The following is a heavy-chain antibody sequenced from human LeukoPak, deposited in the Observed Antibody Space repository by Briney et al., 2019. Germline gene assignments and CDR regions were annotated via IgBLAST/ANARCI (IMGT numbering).Heavy chain of an antibody. CDR2: ISSSSSYI. V-gene: IGHV3-21*01. Sequence: PGGSLRLSCAASGFTFSSYSMNWVRQAPGKGLEWVSSISSSSSYIYYADSVKGRFTISRDNAKNSLYLQMNSLRAEDTAVYYCARDRGYSYGGDYWGQGTLVTVSS. CDR3: ARDRGYSYGGDY. J-gene: IGHJ4*02. CDR1: GFTFSSYS. D-gene: IGHD5-18*01.